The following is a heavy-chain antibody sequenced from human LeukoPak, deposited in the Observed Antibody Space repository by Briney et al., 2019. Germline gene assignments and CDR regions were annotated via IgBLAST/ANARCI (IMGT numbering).Heavy chain of an antibody. J-gene: IGHJ4*02. D-gene: IGHD3-10*01. CDR3: AKIMFYGSGSGFDY. CDR1: GFTFSSYG. V-gene: IGHV3-30*02. CDR2: IRYDGSNK. Sequence: PGGSLRLSCAASGFTFSSYGMHWVRQAPGKGLEWVAFIRYDGSNKYYADSVKGRFTISRDNSKNTLYLQMNSLRAEDTAVYYCAKIMFYGSGSGFDYWGQGTLVTVSS.